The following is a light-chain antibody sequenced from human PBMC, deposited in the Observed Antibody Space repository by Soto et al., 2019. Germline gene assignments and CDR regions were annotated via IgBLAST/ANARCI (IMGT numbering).Light chain of an antibody. J-gene: IGLJ2*01. CDR1: AFSNQY. Sequence: SYELTQPPSVSVSPGQTARIPCSGDAFSNQYAFWYQHKPGRAPLLLLYKDNQRPSGIPDRFSGSTSGTTVTLTISGVQAEDEADYYCQSADNPVLFGGGTKLTVL. CDR2: KDN. CDR3: QSADNPVL. V-gene: IGLV3-25*02.